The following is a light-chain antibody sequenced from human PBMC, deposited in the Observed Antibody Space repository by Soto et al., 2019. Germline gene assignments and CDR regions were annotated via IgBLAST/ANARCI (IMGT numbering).Light chain of an antibody. Sequence: QSVLTQPPSASGSPGQSVTISCTGTSSDVGGYTYVSWYQQHPGKAPRLMIYEVTKRPSGVPDRFSGSKSGNTASLTVSGLQAEDEADYYCSSYAGSNNRVFGTGTKLTVL. J-gene: IGLJ1*01. V-gene: IGLV2-8*01. CDR3: SSYAGSNNRV. CDR1: SSDVGGYTY. CDR2: EVT.